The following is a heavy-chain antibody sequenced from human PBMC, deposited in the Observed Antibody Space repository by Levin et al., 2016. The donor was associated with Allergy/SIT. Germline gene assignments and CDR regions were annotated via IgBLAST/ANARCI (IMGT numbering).Heavy chain of an antibody. CDR1: GFTFSSYV. CDR3: AKSGRGYSGSNWFDP. Sequence: GESLKISCVASGFTFSSYVINWIRQSPGKGLEWVSSISGNSRLIHYADSLKGRFTISRDNAKNSVYLQMSSLTVEDAAVYYCAKSGRGYSGSNWFDPWGQGTLVTVSS. J-gene: IGHJ5*02. CDR2: ISGNSRLI. V-gene: IGHV3-21*01. D-gene: IGHD5-12*01.